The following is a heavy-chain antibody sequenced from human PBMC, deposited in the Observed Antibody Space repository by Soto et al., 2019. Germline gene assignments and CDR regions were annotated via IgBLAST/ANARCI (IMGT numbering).Heavy chain of an antibody. CDR3: VRGGGGGQFDS. Sequence: QIQLVESGGGLIKPGGSLRLSCEVSGFTFSDFYMSWIRQAPGKGQEWLSYISPNSNYRQYAESVKGRHTISRDNAKNSLSLQMNSLRVEDTAVYYCVRGGGGGQFDSWGQGTLVTVSS. D-gene: IGHD2-21*01. CDR2: ISPNSNYR. V-gene: IGHV3-11*06. CDR1: GFTFSDFY. J-gene: IGHJ4*02.